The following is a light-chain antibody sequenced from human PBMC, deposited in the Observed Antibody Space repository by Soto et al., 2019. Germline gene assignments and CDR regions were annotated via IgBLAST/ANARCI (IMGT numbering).Light chain of an antibody. Sequence: EIVLTQSPGTLSLSPGERATLSCRASQRVSSSYLAWYQQKPGQAPRLLIYDASSRATGIPDRFSGSGSETDFTLTISRVEPEDFAVYYCRQYGSSPDLTFGGGTKVEIK. CDR3: RQYGSSPDLT. J-gene: IGKJ4*01. CDR1: QRVSSSY. CDR2: DAS. V-gene: IGKV3-20*01.